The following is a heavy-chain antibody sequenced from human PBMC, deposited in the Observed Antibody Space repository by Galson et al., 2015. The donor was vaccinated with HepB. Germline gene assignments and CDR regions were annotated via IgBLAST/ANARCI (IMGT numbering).Heavy chain of an antibody. J-gene: IGHJ5*02. CDR1: GDSVSSNSAA. CDR3: ARERGTGYYSGWYGANWFDP. D-gene: IGHD6-19*01. V-gene: IGHV6-1*01. Sequence: CAISGDSVSSNSAAWNWIRQSPSRGLEWLGRTYYRSKWYNDYAVSVKSRISINPDTPKNQFSLQLNSVTPEDTAVYYCARERGTGYYSGWYGANWFDPWGQGTLSPSRQ. CDR2: TYYRSKWYN.